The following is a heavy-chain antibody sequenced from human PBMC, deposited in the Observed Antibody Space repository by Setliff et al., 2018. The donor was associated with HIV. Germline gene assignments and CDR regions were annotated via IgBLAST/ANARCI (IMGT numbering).Heavy chain of an antibody. CDR1: GGTFSSYA. Sequence: RASVKVSCKASGGTFSSYAISWVRQAPGQGLEWMGGIIPLFGTANYAHKFQGRVTITTDESTSTAYMELSSLRSEDTAVYYCARDHCGSDCYSLWYFDLWGRGTLVTVSS. V-gene: IGHV1-69*05. CDR3: ARDHCGSDCYSLWYFDL. J-gene: IGHJ2*01. CDR2: IIPLFGTA. D-gene: IGHD2-21*02.